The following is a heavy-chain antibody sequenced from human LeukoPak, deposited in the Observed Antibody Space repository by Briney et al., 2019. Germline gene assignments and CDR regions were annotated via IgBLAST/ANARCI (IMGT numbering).Heavy chain of an antibody. CDR3: ARDSAPYSFGGVIAY. V-gene: IGHV3-21*01. CDR2: ISSSSSYI. CDR1: GFTFSSYS. Sequence: PGGSLRLSCAASGFTFSSYSMNWVRQAPEKGLEWVSSISSSSSYIYYADSVKGRFTISRDNAKNSLYLQMNSLRAEDTAVYYCARDSAPYSFGGVIAYWGQGTLVTVSS. D-gene: IGHD3-16*02. J-gene: IGHJ4*02.